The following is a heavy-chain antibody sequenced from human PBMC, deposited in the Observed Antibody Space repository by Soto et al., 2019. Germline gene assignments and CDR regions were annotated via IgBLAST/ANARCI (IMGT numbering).Heavy chain of an antibody. V-gene: IGHV3-74*01. J-gene: IGHJ4*02. Sequence: GGSLRLSCAASGFIFSNYWMHWVRQAPGKGLVWVSRISSDGSTTTYADSVKGRFIISKDNIKNTLYMQMNSLGAEDTAVYYCAREGKMATTPFDYWGQGTPVTVSS. CDR1: GFIFSNYW. CDR3: AREGKMATTPFDY. D-gene: IGHD5-12*01. CDR2: ISSDGSTT.